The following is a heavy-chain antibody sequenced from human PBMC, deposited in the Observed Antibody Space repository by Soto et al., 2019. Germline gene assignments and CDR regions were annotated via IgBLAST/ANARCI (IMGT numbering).Heavy chain of an antibody. V-gene: IGHV4-59*01. CDR3: ARIGGYHGPLDY. CDR1: GVSISSYF. CDR2: TYHRGST. J-gene: IGHJ4*02. D-gene: IGHD6-25*01. Sequence: SETLSLTCSVSGVSISSYFWSWIRQAPGRGLEWIGYTYHRGSTNYSPSLKSRVAISLDTSENQFSLKVNSVTAADTAVYYCARIGGYHGPLDYWGQGTPVTVS.